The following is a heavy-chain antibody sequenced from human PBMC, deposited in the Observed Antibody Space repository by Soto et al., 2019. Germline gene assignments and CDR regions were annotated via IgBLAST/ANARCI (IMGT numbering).Heavy chain of an antibody. Sequence: QGQLVQSGAELKKPGASVKVPCKASGYTFTSYGLSWVRQAPGQGLEWMGWISAYNDNTYSAQNFQGRVTMPTDTSTSTAYMELRSLRSDDTALDYCARGLVEYCSSTSCYADAFEIWGQGPVVTVSS. D-gene: IGHD2-2*01. J-gene: IGHJ3*02. CDR3: ARGLVEYCSSTSCYADAFEI. V-gene: IGHV1-18*01. CDR1: GYTFTSYG. CDR2: ISAYNDNT.